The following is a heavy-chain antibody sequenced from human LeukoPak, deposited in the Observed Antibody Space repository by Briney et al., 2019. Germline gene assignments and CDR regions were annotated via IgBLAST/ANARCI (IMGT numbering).Heavy chain of an antibody. D-gene: IGHD6-13*01. Sequence: SVKVSCKASGGTFSSYAISWVRQAPGQGLEWMGGIIPISGTANYAQKFQGRVTITADESTSTAYMELSSLRSEDTAVYYCARDTKSSSWYPNYYYYYMDVWGKGTTVTISS. V-gene: IGHV1-69*13. CDR2: IIPISGTA. J-gene: IGHJ6*03. CDR3: ARDTKSSSWYPNYYYYYMDV. CDR1: GGTFSSYA.